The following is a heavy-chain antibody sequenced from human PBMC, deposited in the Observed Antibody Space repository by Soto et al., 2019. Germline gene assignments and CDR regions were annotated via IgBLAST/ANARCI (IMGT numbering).Heavy chain of an antibody. J-gene: IGHJ4*02. D-gene: IGHD5-12*01. CDR2: LSDGGSS. V-gene: IGHV3-53*01. CDR3: PRDFASGGYDF. CDR1: GFSVSSTY. Sequence: PGGSLRLSCAASGFSVSSTYMSWVRQAPGKGLEWVSTLSDGGSSHYADSVTGRFSVSIDNSKNTLYLQMSGLSADDTAVYYCPRDFASGGYDFRGQGTQVTGSS.